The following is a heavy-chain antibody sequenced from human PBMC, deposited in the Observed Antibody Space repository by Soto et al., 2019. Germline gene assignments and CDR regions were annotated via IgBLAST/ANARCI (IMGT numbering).Heavy chain of an antibody. V-gene: IGHV4-59*01. CDR1: GGSISSYS. Sequence: PSETLSLTCTVSGGSISSYSWTWIRQPPGKGLEWIASFYYTGSAEYNPYLKSRLTGSVAEYSTHFPLRQRYAPAAEAAVYYYGITLLLGPLEYYFGIDVWGQGATVTGSS. CDR2: FYYTGSA. D-gene: IGHD2-15*01. CDR3: GITLLLGPLEYYFGIDV. J-gene: IGHJ6*02.